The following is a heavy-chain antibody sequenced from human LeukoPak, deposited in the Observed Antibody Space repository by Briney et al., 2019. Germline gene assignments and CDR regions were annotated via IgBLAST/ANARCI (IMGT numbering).Heavy chain of an antibody. CDR2: INHSGST. CDR3: ARMVRGAHRMGTWFDP. CDR1: GGSFSGYY. D-gene: IGHD3-10*01. J-gene: IGHJ5*02. Sequence: SETLSLTCAVYGGSFSGYYWSWIRQPPGKGLEWIGEINHSGSTNYNPSLKSRVTISVDTSKNQFSLKLSSVTAADTAVYYCARMVRGAHRMGTWFDPWGQGTLVTVSS. V-gene: IGHV4-34*01.